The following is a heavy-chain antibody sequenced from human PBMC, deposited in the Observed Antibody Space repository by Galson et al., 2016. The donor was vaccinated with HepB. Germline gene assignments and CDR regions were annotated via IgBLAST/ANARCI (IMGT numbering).Heavy chain of an antibody. J-gene: IGHJ6*02. D-gene: IGHD5-18*01. CDR1: GFTFDDYG. CDR3: AKDVGTGGYAPGYYYGVDV. Sequence: SLRLSCAASGFTFDDYGMHWVRQAPGKGPEWVSGISWNSGSVGYADSVKGRFTISRDNAKNSLFLQMNSLGTEDTAFYYCAKDVGTGGYAPGYYYGVDVWGQGPTVTVPS. CDR2: ISWNSGSV. V-gene: IGHV3-9*01.